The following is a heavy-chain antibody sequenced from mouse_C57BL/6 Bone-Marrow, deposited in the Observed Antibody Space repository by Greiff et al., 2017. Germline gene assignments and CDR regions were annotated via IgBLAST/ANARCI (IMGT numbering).Heavy chain of an antibody. CDR2: ISGGGGNT. V-gene: IGHV5-9*01. Sequence: EVQLVESGGGLVKPGGSLKLSCAASVFTFSSYTMSWVRQTPEKRLEWVATISGGGGNTYYPDSVKGRFTISRDNAKNTLYLQMSSLRSEDTALYYCGRRYYFDYWGQGTTLTVSS. J-gene: IGHJ2*01. CDR1: VFTFSSYT. CDR3: GRRYYFDY.